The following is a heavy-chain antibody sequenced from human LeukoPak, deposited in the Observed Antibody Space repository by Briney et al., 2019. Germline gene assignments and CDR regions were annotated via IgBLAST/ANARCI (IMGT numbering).Heavy chain of an antibody. CDR3: ARDITSGYGAFDP. J-gene: IGHJ5*02. D-gene: IGHD4/OR15-4a*01. CDR1: GGSISSYY. Sequence: SGTLSLTCTVSGGSISSYYWSWIRQPPGKGLEWIGYIYYSGSTDYNPSLKSRVTISVDTSKNQLSLKLSSVTAADTAVYYCARDITSGYGAFDPWGQGTLVTVSS. CDR2: IYYSGST. V-gene: IGHV4-59*01.